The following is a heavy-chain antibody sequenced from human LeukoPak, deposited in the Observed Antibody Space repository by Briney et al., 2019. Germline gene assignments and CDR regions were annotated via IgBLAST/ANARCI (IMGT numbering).Heavy chain of an antibody. CDR2: ISCSSSYI. J-gene: IGHJ4*02. CDR1: GFTFSSYS. V-gene: IGHV3-21*04. D-gene: IGHD6-13*01. CDR3: AKEYSSSWYYFDY. Sequence: GGSLRLSCAASGFTFSSYSMTWVRQAPGKGLEWVSSISCSSSYIYYADSVKGRFTISRDNSKNTLYLQMNSLRAEDTAVYYCAKEYSSSWYYFDYWGQGTLVTVSS.